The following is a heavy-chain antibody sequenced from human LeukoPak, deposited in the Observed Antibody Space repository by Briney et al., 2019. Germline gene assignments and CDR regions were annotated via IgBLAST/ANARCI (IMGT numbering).Heavy chain of an antibody. CDR2: ISDSGSKT. CDR1: GFTFSSYA. CDR3: AKDWSCDY. V-gene: IGHV3-23*01. Sequence: GGSLRLSCAASGFTFSSYAMTWVRQAPGKGLEWVSAISDSGSKTHYADSVKGRFTISRDNSKNTVYLQMNSLRAVDTALYYCAKDWSCDYWGQGTLVTVSS. J-gene: IGHJ4*02. D-gene: IGHD1-26*01.